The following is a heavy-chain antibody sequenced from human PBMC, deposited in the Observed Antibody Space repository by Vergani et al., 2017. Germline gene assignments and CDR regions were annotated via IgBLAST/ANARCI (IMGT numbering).Heavy chain of an antibody. CDR1: GGSFSGYY. V-gene: IGHV4-59*10. J-gene: IGHJ2*01. CDR2: IHTGGST. D-gene: IGHD3-16*01. CDR3: ARGGGDNWYFDL. Sequence: QVQLQQWGAGLLKPSETLSLTCAVYGGSFSGYYWSWIRQPAGKGPEWIGHIHTGGSTDLNPSFKSRVSISVDTSKSQFSLKLNSVTVADTAVYYCARGGGDNWYFDLWGRGTLVTVSS.